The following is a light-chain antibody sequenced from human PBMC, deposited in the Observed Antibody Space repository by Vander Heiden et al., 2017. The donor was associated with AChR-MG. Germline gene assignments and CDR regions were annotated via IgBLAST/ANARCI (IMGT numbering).Light chain of an antibody. CDR2: GAS. V-gene: IGKV3-20*01. CDR1: HSFSNSY. CDR3: HQYGNTPPYT. Sequence: IVLTQSPGTLSWSPGERATSSCSASHSFSNSYLAGCQQKTGEDLRLLIYGASSRAAGVPDRFISSGSCTDYTLLIISLQPEDYAVYYCHQYGNTPPYTFGQGTKLEIK. J-gene: IGKJ2*01.